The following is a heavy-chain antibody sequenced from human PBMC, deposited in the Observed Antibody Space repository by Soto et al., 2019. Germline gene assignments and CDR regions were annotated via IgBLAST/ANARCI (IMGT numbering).Heavy chain of an antibody. CDR2: INHSGST. D-gene: IGHD6-19*01. CDR1: GGSFSGYY. J-gene: IGHJ4*02. Sequence: LSLTCAVYGGSFSGYYWSWIRQPPGKGLEWIGEINHSGSTNYNPSLKSRVTISVDTSKNQFSLKLSSVTAADTAVYYCARYSGWYYYFDYWGQGTLVTVSS. CDR3: ARYSGWYYYFDY. V-gene: IGHV4-34*01.